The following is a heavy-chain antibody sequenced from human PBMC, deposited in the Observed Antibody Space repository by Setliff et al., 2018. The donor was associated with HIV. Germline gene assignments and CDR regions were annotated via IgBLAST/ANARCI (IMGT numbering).Heavy chain of an antibody. J-gene: IGHJ1*01. D-gene: IGHD3-22*01. CDR3: ATIRAYYYDSSGQEYFQY. V-gene: IGHV1-24*01. Sequence: ASVKVSCKVSGYSLTDLSIHWVRQAPGKGLEWMRGFDPEDGETVYAQKLQGRVTMTEDTSTDTAYMELSSLRSEDTAMYYCATIRAYYYDSSGQEYFQYWGHGTLVTAPQ. CDR1: GYSLTDLS. CDR2: FDPEDGET.